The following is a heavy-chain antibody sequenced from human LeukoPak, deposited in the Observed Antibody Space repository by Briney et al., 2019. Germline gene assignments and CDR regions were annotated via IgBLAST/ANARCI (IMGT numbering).Heavy chain of an antibody. J-gene: IGHJ6*03. V-gene: IGHV3-48*01. CDR2: ISSSSSTI. D-gene: IGHD4-11*01. CDR3: ARDTEGLGPSIYMDV. CDR1: GFTFSSYS. Sequence: GGSLRLSCAASGFTFSSYSMNWVRQAPGKGLEWVSYISSSSSTIYYADSVKGRFTISRDNAKNSLYLQMNSLRAEDTAVYYCARDTEGLGPSIYMDVWGKGTTVTVSS.